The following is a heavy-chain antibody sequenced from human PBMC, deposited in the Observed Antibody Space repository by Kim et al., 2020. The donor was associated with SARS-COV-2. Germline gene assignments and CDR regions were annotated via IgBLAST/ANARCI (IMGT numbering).Heavy chain of an antibody. CDR3: AKEVHVVTAI. D-gene: IGHD5-18*01. Sequence: GGSLRLSCAASGFTFSRFGMHWVRQAPGKGLEWVAVISYDGSYKDYAASVEGRFSISRDNSKNTLYLQMNSLRAEDTAVYYCAKEVHVVTAIWGQGRLVTVSS. CDR1: GFTFSRFG. V-gene: IGHV3-30*18. J-gene: IGHJ4*02. CDR2: ISYDGSYK.